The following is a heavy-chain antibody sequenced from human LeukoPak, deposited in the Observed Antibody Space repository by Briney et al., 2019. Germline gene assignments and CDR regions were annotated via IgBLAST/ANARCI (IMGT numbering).Heavy chain of an antibody. CDR2: LSGSGINT. CDR1: GFTFNNYA. J-gene: IGHJ4*02. CDR3: ARNGYTSGWYRN. D-gene: IGHD6-19*01. Sequence: GGSLRLSCAASGFTFNNYAMTWVRQAPGKGLEWVSGLSGSGINTHYTDSVKGRFTISRDNSKNTMYLQMNSLRAEDTGVYYCARNGYTSGWYRNWGQGTLVTVSS. V-gene: IGHV3-23*01.